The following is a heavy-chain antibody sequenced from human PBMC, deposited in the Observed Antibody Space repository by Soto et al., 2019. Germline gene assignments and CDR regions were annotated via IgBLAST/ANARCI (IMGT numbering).Heavy chain of an antibody. CDR1: GFTFSSYS. D-gene: IGHD6-6*01. J-gene: IGHJ4*02. Sequence: PGGSLRLSCAASGFTFSSYSMNWVRQAPGKGLEWVSSISSSSSYIYYADSVKGRFTISRDNAKNSLYLQMNSLRAEDTAVYYCARDVRIAARIIGPALVDYWGQGTLVTVSS. CDR2: ISSSSSYI. V-gene: IGHV3-21*01. CDR3: ARDVRIAARIIGPALVDY.